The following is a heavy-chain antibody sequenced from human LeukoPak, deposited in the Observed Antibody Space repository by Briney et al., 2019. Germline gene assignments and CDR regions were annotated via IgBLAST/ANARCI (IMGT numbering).Heavy chain of an antibody. V-gene: IGHV1-18*01. CDR3: ARDPPLYCSGGSCYGEFDY. CDR2: ISAYNGNT. Sequence: ASVKVSCKASGYTFTSYGISWVRQAPGQGLEWMGWISAYNGNTNYAQKLQGRVTMTTDTSTSTAYMELRSLRSDDTAVYYCARDPPLYCSGGSCYGEFDYWGQGTLVTVSS. J-gene: IGHJ4*02. CDR1: GYTFTSYG. D-gene: IGHD2-15*01.